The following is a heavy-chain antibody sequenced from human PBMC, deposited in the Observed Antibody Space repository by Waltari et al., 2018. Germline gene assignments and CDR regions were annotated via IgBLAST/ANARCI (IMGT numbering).Heavy chain of an antibody. J-gene: IGHJ4*02. D-gene: IGHD5-12*01. CDR2: ISGTGSNT. CDR1: GFTVSRYA. CDR3: ARDGYNWIAFDV. Sequence: EAQLWESGGGWVQRGGSLRVSWAASGFTVSRYAMSWVRQAPGKGLEWVSEISGTGSNTYYADSVKGRFTISKDNSKNILYLQMDSLRAEDTAVYYCARDGYNWIAFDVWGQGVLVTVSS. V-gene: IGHV3-23*01.